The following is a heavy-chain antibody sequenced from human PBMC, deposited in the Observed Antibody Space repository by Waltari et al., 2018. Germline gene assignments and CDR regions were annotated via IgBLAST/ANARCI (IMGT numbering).Heavy chain of an antibody. V-gene: IGHV4-34*01. CDR3: ASGSNDEFDY. D-gene: IGHD4-4*01. CDR1: GGSFSGYY. J-gene: IGHJ4*02. Sequence: QVQLQQWGAGLLKPSESLSLTCAVYGGSFSGYYWRWIRQPPGKGLEWIGEINHGKSPNNNPTVKGRVTISVDTSKHQVYLKLGSVSAADTAVYYCASGSNDEFDYWGQGTMVTVSS. CDR2: INHGKSP.